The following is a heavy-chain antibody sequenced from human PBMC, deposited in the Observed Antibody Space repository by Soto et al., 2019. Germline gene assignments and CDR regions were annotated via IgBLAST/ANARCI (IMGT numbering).Heavy chain of an antibody. Sequence: EVQLVESGGGLVQPGRSLRLCCTASEFTFDDYAMHWVRQAPGKGLEWVSGITWNSDNIGYADSVRGRFTISRDNARNSLYLQMNSLRAEDTALYFCGKGLSIAAIDYWGQGTLVTVSS. V-gene: IGHV3-9*01. D-gene: IGHD6-13*01. CDR2: ITWNSDNI. CDR3: GKGLSIAAIDY. CDR1: EFTFDDYA. J-gene: IGHJ4*02.